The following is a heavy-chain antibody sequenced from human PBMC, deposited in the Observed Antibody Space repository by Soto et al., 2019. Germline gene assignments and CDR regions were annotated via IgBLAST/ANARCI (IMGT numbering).Heavy chain of an antibody. CDR1: GYTFTSYY. J-gene: IGHJ6*02. CDR2: INPSGGST. Sequence: GASVKVSCKASGYTFTSYYMHWVRQAPGQGLEWMGIINPSGGSTSYAQKFQGRVTMTSDTSTSTVYMELSSLRSEDTAVFYCARLAAVRVSDTGLDVWGQGTTVTVSS. V-gene: IGHV1-46*01. D-gene: IGHD2-15*01. CDR3: ARLAAVRVSDTGLDV.